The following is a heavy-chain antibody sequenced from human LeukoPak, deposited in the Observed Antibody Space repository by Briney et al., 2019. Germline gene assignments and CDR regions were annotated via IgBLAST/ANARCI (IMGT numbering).Heavy chain of an antibody. J-gene: IGHJ4*02. CDR2: IKQDGSEK. CDR3: ARDIEYSSDVDY. CDR1: GFPFSNYW. D-gene: IGHD5-18*01. V-gene: IGHV3-7*04. Sequence: GGSLRLSCLGSGFPFSNYWMSWVRQTPGKGLEWVANIKQDGSEKYYVDSVKGRFTISRDNAKNLLHLQMSSLRVGDTAIYYCARDIEYSSDVDYWGQGTLVTVSS.